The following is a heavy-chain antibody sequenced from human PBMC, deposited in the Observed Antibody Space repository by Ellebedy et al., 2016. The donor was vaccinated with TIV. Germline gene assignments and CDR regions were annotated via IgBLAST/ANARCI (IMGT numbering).Heavy chain of an antibody. CDR2: ISTHNGNT. CDR3: ARPLDSGYDSAYFDY. CDR1: GFTFTRSA. D-gene: IGHD5-12*01. V-gene: IGHV1-18*01. J-gene: IGHJ4*02. Sequence: ASVKVSXKASGFTFTRSAVQWVRQAPGQGLEWMGWISTHNGNTNYAQNFQGRVTMTTDTSTSTVYMELRGLRDDDTAVYYCARPLDSGYDSAYFDYWGQGTLVTVSS.